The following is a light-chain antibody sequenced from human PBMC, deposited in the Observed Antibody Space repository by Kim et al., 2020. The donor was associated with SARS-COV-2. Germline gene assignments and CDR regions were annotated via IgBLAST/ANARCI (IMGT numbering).Light chain of an antibody. J-gene: IGLJ2*01. Sequence: QSITISGTGTSSDVVSYNLVSWYQQHPGKAPKLIIYEVNKRPSGVSNRFSGSKSGNTASLTISGLQAEDEADYYGCSYAGSSTYVVFGGGTQLTVL. CDR2: EVN. V-gene: IGLV2-23*02. CDR3: CSYAGSSTYVV. CDR1: SSDVVSYNL.